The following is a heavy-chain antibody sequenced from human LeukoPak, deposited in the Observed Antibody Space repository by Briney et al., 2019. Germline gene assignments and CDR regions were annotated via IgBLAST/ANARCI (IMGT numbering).Heavy chain of an antibody. CDR2: IIPIFDTA. Sequence: PGKLSCKASRSTFTRYGISWVPQAPGQGLEWMGGIIPIFDTANYAQKFQGRVMITADESTSTAYMELSSLRSEDTAVYYCARLIAGGNFPYSYYYMDVWGKGTTVTVPS. J-gene: IGHJ6*03. V-gene: IGHV1-69*13. CDR1: RSTFTRYG. CDR3: ARLIAGGNFPYSYYYMDV. D-gene: IGHD4-23*01.